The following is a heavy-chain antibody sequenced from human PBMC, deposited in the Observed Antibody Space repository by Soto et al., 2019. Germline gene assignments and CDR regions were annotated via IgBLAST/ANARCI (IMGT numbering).Heavy chain of an antibody. CDR2: IIPIFGTA. J-gene: IGHJ5*02. V-gene: IGHV1-69*13. D-gene: IGHD3-10*01. Sequence: SVKVSCKASGCTFSSYAISWVRQAPGQGREWMGGIIPIFGTANYAQKFQGRGTITADEYTSTAYMELSSLRSEDTALHYCARGPDGSGSYSLGPWGQGTLVTVSS. CDR3: ARGPDGSGSYSLGP. CDR1: GCTFSSYA.